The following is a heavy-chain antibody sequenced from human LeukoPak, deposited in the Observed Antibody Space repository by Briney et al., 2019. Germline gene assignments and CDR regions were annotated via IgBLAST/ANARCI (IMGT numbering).Heavy chain of an antibody. Sequence: GGSLRLSCVASGFTFTSHAMSWVRQAPGKGLEWVSAIGGSGGNTYYADSMKGRFTISRDDSKNTLYLLMNSLRAEDTAVYYCAKEDTLTTVYFDYWGQGTPVTVSS. CDR1: GFTFTSHA. CDR3: AKEDTLTTVYFDY. V-gene: IGHV3-23*01. CDR2: IGGSGGNT. J-gene: IGHJ4*02. D-gene: IGHD4-17*01.